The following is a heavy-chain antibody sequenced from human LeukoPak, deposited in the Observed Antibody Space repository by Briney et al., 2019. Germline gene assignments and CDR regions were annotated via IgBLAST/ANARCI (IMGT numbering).Heavy chain of an antibody. CDR3: ARQGQPAAKIDY. Sequence: SETLSLTCTVSGGSISSSSYYWGWIRQPPGKGLEWIGSIYYSGSTYYNPSLKSRVTISVDTSKNQFSLKLSSVTAADTAVYYCARQGQPAAKIDYWGQGTLVTVSS. CDR2: IYYSGST. D-gene: IGHD2-2*01. CDR1: GGSISSSSYY. V-gene: IGHV4-39*01. J-gene: IGHJ4*02.